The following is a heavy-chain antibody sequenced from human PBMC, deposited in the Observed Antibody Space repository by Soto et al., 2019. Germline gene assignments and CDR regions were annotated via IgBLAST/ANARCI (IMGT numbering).Heavy chain of an antibody. Sequence: PSETLSLTCTVSGGSFSGFFWTWIRHPPGKGLEWIGEINHSGTTNYNSSLKSRVTISQDMSENQFSLTLTSVTAADTAVYYCARGSELRYFDWLSPGWFDPWGQGTLVTVSS. CDR2: INHSGTT. V-gene: IGHV4-34*01. CDR1: GGSFSGFF. J-gene: IGHJ5*02. CDR3: ARGSELRYFDWLSPGWFDP. D-gene: IGHD3-9*01.